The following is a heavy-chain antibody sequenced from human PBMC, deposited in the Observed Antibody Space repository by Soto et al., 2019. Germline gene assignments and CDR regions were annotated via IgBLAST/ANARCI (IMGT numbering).Heavy chain of an antibody. J-gene: IGHJ5*02. CDR3: AAFDPGPMGFDP. Sequence: ASVKVSCKASGFTFSSSAVQWVRQARGQRLEWIGKIVVGSGNTNYAQKFQERVTITRDMSTSTAYKELSSLRSEDTAFYYCAAFDPGPMGFDPWGQGTLVTVSS. CDR1: GFTFSSSA. CDR2: IVVGSGNT. D-gene: IGHD3-9*01. V-gene: IGHV1-58*01.